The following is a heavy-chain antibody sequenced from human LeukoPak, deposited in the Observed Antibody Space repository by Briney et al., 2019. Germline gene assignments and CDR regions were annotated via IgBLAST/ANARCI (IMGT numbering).Heavy chain of an antibody. Sequence: SETLSLTCAVYGGSFSGYYWTWIRQPPGKGLEWIGEINHSGSTNYNPSLKSRVTMSVDTSKNQFSLKLSSVTAADTAVYYCARASPSHIVATIPYYYYYGMDVWGQGTTVTVSS. CDR2: INHSGST. CDR1: GGSFSGYY. CDR3: ARASPSHIVATIPYYYYYGMDV. D-gene: IGHD5-12*01. V-gene: IGHV4-34*01. J-gene: IGHJ6*02.